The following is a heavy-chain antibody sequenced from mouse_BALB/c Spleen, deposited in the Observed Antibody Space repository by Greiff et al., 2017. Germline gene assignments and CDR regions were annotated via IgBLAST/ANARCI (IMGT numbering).Heavy chain of an antibody. CDR3: AREYGNYGGAMDY. CDR1: GFSLTGYG. Sequence: VKVVESGPGLVAPSQSLSITCTVSGFSLTGYGVNWVRQPPGKGLEWLGMIWGDGSTDYNSALKSRLSISKDNSKSQVFLKMNSLQTDDTARYYCAREYGNYGGAMDYWGQGTSVTVSS. D-gene: IGHD2-1*01. V-gene: IGHV2-6-7*01. J-gene: IGHJ4*01. CDR2: IWGDGST.